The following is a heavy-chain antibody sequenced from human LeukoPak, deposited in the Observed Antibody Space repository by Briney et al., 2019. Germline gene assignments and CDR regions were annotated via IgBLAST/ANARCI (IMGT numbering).Heavy chain of an antibody. D-gene: IGHD6-13*01. CDR3: ARYSSSWRAVDY. CDR1: GGSISSYY. CDR2: IYYSGST. Sequence: SETLSLTCTVSGGSISSYYWSWIRQPPGKGLEWIGYIYYSGSTNYDPSLKSRVTISVDTSKNQFSLKLSSVTAADTAVYYCARYSSSWRAVDYWGQGTLVTVSS. V-gene: IGHV4-59*01. J-gene: IGHJ4*02.